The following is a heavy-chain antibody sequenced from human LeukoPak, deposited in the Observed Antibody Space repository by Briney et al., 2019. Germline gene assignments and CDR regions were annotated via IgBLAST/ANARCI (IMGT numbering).Heavy chain of an antibody. CDR1: GGSISSSSYY. Sequence: PSETLSLTCTVSGGSISSSSYYWGWIRQPPGKGLEWIGSIYYSGSTYYNPSLKSRVTISVDTSKNQFSLKLSSVTAADTAVYYCARGIVATIGDLYYYYYGMDVWGQGTTVTVSS. J-gene: IGHJ6*02. CDR2: IYYSGST. D-gene: IGHD5-12*01. CDR3: ARGIVATIGDLYYYYYGMDV. V-gene: IGHV4-39*01.